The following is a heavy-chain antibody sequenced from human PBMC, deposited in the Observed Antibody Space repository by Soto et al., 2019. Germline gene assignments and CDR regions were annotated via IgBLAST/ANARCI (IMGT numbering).Heavy chain of an antibody. V-gene: IGHV3-48*01. J-gene: IGHJ4*02. D-gene: IGHD4-4*01. CDR3: ARDPPYSNLDGPFDY. CDR2: ISSSSSTI. Sequence: GGSLRLSCAASGFTFSSYSMNWVRQAPGKGLEWVSYISSSSSTIYYADSVKGRFTISRDNAKNSLYLQMNSLRAEDTAVYYCARDPPYSNLDGPFDYWGQGTLVTVSS. CDR1: GFTFSSYS.